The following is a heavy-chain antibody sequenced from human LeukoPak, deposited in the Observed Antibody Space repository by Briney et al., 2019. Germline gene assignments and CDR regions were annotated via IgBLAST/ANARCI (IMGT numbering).Heavy chain of an antibody. V-gene: IGHV1-2*02. D-gene: IGHD5-18*01. J-gene: IGHJ6*02. CDR2: INPNSGGT. CDR1: GYTFTDYF. CDR3: ARDGDTYGYYYYGLDV. Sequence: ASVKVSCKASGYTFTDYFVHWVRQAPGQGLEWRGWINPNSGGTKYAQTFKGRVTMTRDTSISTAYMELSSLRSDDTAVYYCARDGDTYGYYYYGLDVWGQGTTVTVSS.